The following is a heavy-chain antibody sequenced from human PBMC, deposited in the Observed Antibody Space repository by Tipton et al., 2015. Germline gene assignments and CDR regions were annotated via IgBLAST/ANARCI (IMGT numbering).Heavy chain of an antibody. D-gene: IGHD3-10*01. CDR1: GFSFSNYW. V-gene: IGHV3-9*01. J-gene: IGHJ6*02. CDR3: AKVLSARWYGEMDV. Sequence: SLRLSCEASGFSFSNYWMTWVRQAPGKGLEWVSGILWNSNTIGHADSVKGRFTISRDNARNSLYLQMNSLRAEDTALYYCAKVLSARWYGEMDVWGRGTKVTVSS. CDR2: ILWNSNTI.